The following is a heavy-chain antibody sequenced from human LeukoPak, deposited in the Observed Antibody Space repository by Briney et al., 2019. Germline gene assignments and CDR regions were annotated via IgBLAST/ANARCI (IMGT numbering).Heavy chain of an antibody. CDR3: AKPWETFRFAFDI. Sequence: HPSETLSLTCAVSGGSIRSSNWWSWVRQAPGKGLDWVSAIIGTSATTFYADSVKGRFTISRDNSKNTLYLQMNSLRAEDTAVYYCAKPWETFRFAFDIWGQGTMVTVSS. V-gene: IGHV3-23*01. CDR1: GGSIRSSN. CDR2: IIGTSATT. D-gene: IGHD1-26*01. J-gene: IGHJ3*02.